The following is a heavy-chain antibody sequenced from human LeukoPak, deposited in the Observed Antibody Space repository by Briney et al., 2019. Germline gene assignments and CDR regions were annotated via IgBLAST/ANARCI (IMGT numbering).Heavy chain of an antibody. CDR2: IYHSGST. Sequence: KPSETLSLTCTVSGYSISSGYYWGWIRQPPGKGLEWIGSIYHSGSTYYNPSLKSRVTISVDTSKNQFSLKLSSVTAADTAVYYCAGVAAAGPFDYWGQGTLVTVSS. J-gene: IGHJ4*02. V-gene: IGHV4-38-2*02. CDR3: AGVAAAGPFDY. D-gene: IGHD6-13*01. CDR1: GYSISSGYY.